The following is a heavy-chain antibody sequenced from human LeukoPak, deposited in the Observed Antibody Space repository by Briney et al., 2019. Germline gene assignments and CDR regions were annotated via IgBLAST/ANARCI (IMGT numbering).Heavy chain of an antibody. V-gene: IGHV3-66*01. D-gene: IGHD3-22*01. Sequence: TGGSLRLSCAASGFTVSSNYMSWVRQAPGKGLEWVSAIYSGGSTYYADSVKGRFTISRDNSKNTLYLQMNSLRAEDTAVYYCARDGEGYYDSSGYYYWGQGTLVTVSS. CDR2: IYSGGST. J-gene: IGHJ4*02. CDR1: GFTVSSNY. CDR3: ARDGEGYYDSSGYYY.